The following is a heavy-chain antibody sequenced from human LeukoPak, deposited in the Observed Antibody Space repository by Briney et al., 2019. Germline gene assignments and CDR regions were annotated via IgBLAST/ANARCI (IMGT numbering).Heavy chain of an antibody. Sequence: PSETLSLTCTVSGGSISSYYWSWIRQPPGKGLEWIGYIYYSGSTNYNPSLKSRVTISVDTSKNQFSLKLSSVTAADTAVYYCARDGPLWFGTGFDYWGQGTLVTVSS. V-gene: IGHV4-59*01. CDR1: GGSISSYY. D-gene: IGHD3-10*01. J-gene: IGHJ4*02. CDR2: IYYSGST. CDR3: ARDGPLWFGTGFDY.